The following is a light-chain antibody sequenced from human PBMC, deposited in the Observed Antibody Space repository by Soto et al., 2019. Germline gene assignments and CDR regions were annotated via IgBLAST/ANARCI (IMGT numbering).Light chain of an antibody. V-gene: IGLV2-14*01. CDR1: SSDVGGYNH. CDR2: EVS. CDR3: TSYTSISNYV. J-gene: IGLJ1*01. Sequence: QSALTHPASVSESPGHSIAISCAGTSSDVGGYNHVSWYQQHADKAPKLLIHEVSNRPSGVSNRFSGSKSGNTASLTISGLQAEEEADYYCTSYTSISNYVFGTGTNVTVL.